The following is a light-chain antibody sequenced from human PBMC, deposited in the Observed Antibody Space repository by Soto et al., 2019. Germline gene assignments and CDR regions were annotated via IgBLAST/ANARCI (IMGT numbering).Light chain of an antibody. Sequence: SYELTQPPSVSVSPGQTASITCSGDKLGDKYACWYQQKPGQSPVLVIYQDSKRPSGIPERFSGSNSGNTATLTISGTQAMDEADYYCQAWDSSTAKVXXXGGTKXTVL. CDR1: KLGDKY. J-gene: IGLJ2*01. CDR3: QAWDSSTAKVX. V-gene: IGLV3-1*01. CDR2: QDS.